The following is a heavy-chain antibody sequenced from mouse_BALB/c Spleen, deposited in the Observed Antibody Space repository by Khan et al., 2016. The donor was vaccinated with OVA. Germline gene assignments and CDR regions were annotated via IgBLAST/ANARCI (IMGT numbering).Heavy chain of an antibody. V-gene: IGHV3-8*02. D-gene: IGHD2-14*01. J-gene: IGHJ3*01. Sequence: EVKLLESGPSLVKPSQTLSLTCSVTGDSITSGYWCWIRKFPGNKLEYMGYILYSGSTYYNPSLKSRNSITRHTSQNQYYLQLNSVTTEDTATYYCARSTYRYAFAYWGQGTLVTVSA. CDR1: GDSITSGY. CDR2: ILYSGST. CDR3: ARSTYRYAFAY.